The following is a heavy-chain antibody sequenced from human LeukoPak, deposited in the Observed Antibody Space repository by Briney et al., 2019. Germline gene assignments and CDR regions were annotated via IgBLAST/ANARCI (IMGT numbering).Heavy chain of an antibody. CDR2: INHIGST. Sequence: KPSETLSLTCAVYGGSFSGYYWSWIRQPPGKGLDGIGEINHIGSTNYNPSLKSRVTISVETSQDQFSLKLSSVTAADTAVYYCASDCSGGSCYSAYFDYWGQGTLVTVSS. D-gene: IGHD2-15*01. J-gene: IGHJ4*02. CDR1: GGSFSGYY. CDR3: ASDCSGGSCYSAYFDY. V-gene: IGHV4-34*01.